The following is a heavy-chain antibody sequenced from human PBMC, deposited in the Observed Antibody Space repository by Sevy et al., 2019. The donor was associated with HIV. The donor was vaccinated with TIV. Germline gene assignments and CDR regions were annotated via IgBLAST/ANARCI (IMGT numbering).Heavy chain of an antibody. Sequence: GESLKISCKGSGYSFTSYWIGWVRQMPGKGLEWMGIIYPGDSDTRYSPSFQGQVTISADKSISTAYLQWSSLKASDTAMYYCARQASGKDWLSYDAFDIWGQGTMVTVSS. V-gene: IGHV5-51*01. CDR3: ARQASGKDWLSYDAFDI. J-gene: IGHJ3*02. CDR1: GYSFTSYW. CDR2: IYPGDSDT. D-gene: IGHD3-9*01.